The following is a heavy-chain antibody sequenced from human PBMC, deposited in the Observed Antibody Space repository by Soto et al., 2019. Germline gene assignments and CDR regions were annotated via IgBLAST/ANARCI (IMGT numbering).Heavy chain of an antibody. Sequence: QVQLVESGGGVVQPGRSLRLSCAASGFTFSSYGMHWVRQAPGKGLEWVAVISYDGSNKYYADSVKGRFTISRDNSKNTLYLQMNSLRAEETAVYYCAKEGLVGDTPHVDFWGQGTLVTVSS. D-gene: IGHD1-26*01. J-gene: IGHJ4*02. CDR2: ISYDGSNK. CDR3: AKEGLVGDTPHVDF. V-gene: IGHV3-30*18. CDR1: GFTFSSYG.